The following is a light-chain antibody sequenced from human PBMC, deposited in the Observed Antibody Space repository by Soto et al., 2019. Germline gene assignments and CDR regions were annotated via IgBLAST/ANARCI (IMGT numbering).Light chain of an antibody. CDR2: EVN. J-gene: IGLJ3*02. CDR1: RSDVGGYKY. CDR3: TSYAGSNKVV. V-gene: IGLV2-8*01. Sequence: QSALTQPPSASGSPGQSVTSSCTGTRSDVGGYKYVSWYQQHPGKAPKVMIYEVNKRPSGVPDRFSGSKSGNTASLTVSGLQAEDEADYYCTSYAGSNKVVFGGGTKVTVL.